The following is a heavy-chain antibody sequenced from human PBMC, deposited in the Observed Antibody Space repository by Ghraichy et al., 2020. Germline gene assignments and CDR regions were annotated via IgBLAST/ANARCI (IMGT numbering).Heavy chain of an antibody. D-gene: IGHD5-12*01. J-gene: IGHJ4*02. CDR1: GFSLTSYG. Sequence: GESLNISCRASGFSLTSYGIAWVRQAPGQGLEWMGWISGNNGYTDYEQRLQGRVTMTTDTSTNTAYMELMSLGSDDTAVYFCARSEYGGPYYFDYCGQGTLVTVSS. V-gene: IGHV1-18*01. CDR3: ARSEYGGPYYFDY. CDR2: ISGNNGYT.